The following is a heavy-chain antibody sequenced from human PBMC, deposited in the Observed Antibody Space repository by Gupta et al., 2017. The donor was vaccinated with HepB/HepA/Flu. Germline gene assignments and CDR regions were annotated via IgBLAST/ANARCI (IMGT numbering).Heavy chain of an antibody. CDR3: AKDPERLGELSFPDY. CDR2: ISYDGSNK. D-gene: IGHD3-16*02. V-gene: IGHV3-30*18. J-gene: IGHJ4*02. CDR1: GFTFSSYG. Sequence: QVQLVESGGGVVQPGRSLRLSCAASGFTFSSYGMHWVRQAPGKGLEWVAVISYDGSNKYYADSVKGRFTISRDNSKNTLYLQMNSLRAEDTAVYYCAKDPERLGELSFPDYWGQGTLVTVSS.